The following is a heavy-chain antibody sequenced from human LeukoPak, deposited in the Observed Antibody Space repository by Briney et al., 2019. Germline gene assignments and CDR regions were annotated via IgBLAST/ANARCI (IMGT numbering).Heavy chain of an antibody. CDR2: IYYSGST. CDR3: ARLPVYYYDSSGPYI. Sequence: SETLSLTCTVSGGSISSSSYYWGWIRQPPGKGLEWIGSIYYSGSTYYNPSLKSRVTISVDTYKNQFSLKLSSVTAADAAVYYCARLPVYYYDSSGPYIWGQGTMVTVSS. V-gene: IGHV4-39*01. J-gene: IGHJ3*02. CDR1: GGSISSSSYY. D-gene: IGHD3-22*01.